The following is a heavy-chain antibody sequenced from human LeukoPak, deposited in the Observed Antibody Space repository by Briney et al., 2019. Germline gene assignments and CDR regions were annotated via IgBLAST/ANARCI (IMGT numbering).Heavy chain of an antibody. CDR1: GFTFSSYS. V-gene: IGHV3-21*01. CDR3: AREVTMVRGVGAFDI. D-gene: IGHD3-10*01. CDR2: ISSSSSYI. J-gene: IGHJ3*02. Sequence: GGSLRLSCAASGFTFSSYSMNWVRRAPGKGLEWVSSISSSSSYIYYADSVKGRFTISRDNAKNSLYLQMNSLRAEDTAVYYCAREVTMVRGVGAFDIWGQGTMVTVSS.